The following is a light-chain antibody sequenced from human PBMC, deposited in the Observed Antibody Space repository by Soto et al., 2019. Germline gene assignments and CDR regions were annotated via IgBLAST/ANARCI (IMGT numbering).Light chain of an antibody. J-gene: IGLJ3*02. V-gene: IGLV2-14*03. CDR1: SSDVGGSNF. CDR2: DVA. Sequence: QSALTQPASVSDSPGQSITISCTGTSSDVGGSNFVSWYQQHPGKPPKLIIYDVANRPSGVSNRFSGSKSGSTASLIISRLQTEDEADYYCSAYTARSTLVFGGGTKLTVL. CDR3: SAYTARSTLV.